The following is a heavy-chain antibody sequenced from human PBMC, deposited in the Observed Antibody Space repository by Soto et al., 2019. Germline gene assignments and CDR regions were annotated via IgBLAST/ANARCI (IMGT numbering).Heavy chain of an antibody. J-gene: IGHJ3*01. CDR2: LYLGGNT. V-gene: IGHV3-66*02. CDR1: GFNVGDNF. CDR3: ARDQLYYNDISGRPLNAFDV. D-gene: IGHD3-22*01. Sequence: PGGSLRLSCEASGFNVGDNFINWVRQAPGKGLEWVSVLYLGGNTYFADSVKGRFTISRDTSKNTLYLQMGSLRAEDMAVYYCARDQLYYNDISGRPLNAFDVWGQGTMVTVSS.